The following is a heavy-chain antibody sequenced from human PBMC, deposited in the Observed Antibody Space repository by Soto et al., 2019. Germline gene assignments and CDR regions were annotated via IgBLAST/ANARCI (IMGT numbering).Heavy chain of an antibody. Sequence: PSDTLALGSAVCGGCMRSGEDYGRWISQPPWKGLEWIGYIYYSGSTYYNPSLKSRVTISVDTSKNQFSLKLSSVTAADTAVYYCARGEGNWNYGYYYYGMAVWGQGTTVPVSS. J-gene: IGHJ6*02. D-gene: IGHD1-7*01. V-gene: IGHV4-30-4*02. CDR1: GGCMRSGEDY. CDR3: ARGEGNWNYGYYYYGMAV. CDR2: IYYSGST.